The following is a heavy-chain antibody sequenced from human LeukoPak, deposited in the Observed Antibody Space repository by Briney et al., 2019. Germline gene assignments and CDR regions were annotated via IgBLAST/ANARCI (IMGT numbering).Heavy chain of an antibody. CDR1: GFTFSNAW. J-gene: IGHJ4*02. V-gene: IGHV3-15*01. CDR2: IKSKTDGGTT. D-gene: IGHD3-22*01. CDR3: TTGYYDSSVYYFWDDY. Sequence: PGGSLRLSCAASGFTFSNAWMSWVRQAPGKGLEWVGRIKSKTDGGTTDYAAPVKGRFTISRDDSKNTLYLQMNSLKTEDTAVYYCTTGYYDSSVYYFWDDYWGQGTLVTVSS.